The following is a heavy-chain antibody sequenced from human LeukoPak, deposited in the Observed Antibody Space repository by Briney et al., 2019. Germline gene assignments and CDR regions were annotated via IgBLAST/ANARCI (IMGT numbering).Heavy chain of an antibody. CDR2: IYYSGST. Sequence: SETLSLTCTVSGGSISSSSYYWGWIRQPPGKGLEWIGSIYYSGSTYYNPSLKSRVTISVDTSKNQFSLKLSSVTAADTAVYYCANRGILHVNGMDVWGQGTTVTVSS. CDR3: ANRGILHVNGMDV. V-gene: IGHV4-39*07. CDR1: GGSISSSSYY. D-gene: IGHD3-10*01. J-gene: IGHJ6*02.